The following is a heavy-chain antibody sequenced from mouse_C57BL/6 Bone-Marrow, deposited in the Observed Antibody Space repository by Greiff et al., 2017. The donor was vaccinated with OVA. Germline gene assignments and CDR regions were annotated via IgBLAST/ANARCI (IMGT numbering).Heavy chain of an antibody. CDR3: ARNWAPWFAY. J-gene: IGHJ3*01. CDR2: ISSGSRTI. CDR1: GFTFSDYG. Sequence: DVKLVESGGGLVKPGGSLKLSCAASGFTFSDYGMHWVRQAPEKGLEWVAYISSGSRTIYYADTVKGRFTISRDNAKNTLFLQMTSLRSEDTAMYYCARNWAPWFAYWGQGTLVTVSA. V-gene: IGHV5-17*01. D-gene: IGHD4-1*01.